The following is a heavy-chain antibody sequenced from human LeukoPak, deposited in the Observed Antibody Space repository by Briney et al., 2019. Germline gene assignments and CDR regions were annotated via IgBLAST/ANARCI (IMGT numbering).Heavy chain of an antibody. J-gene: IGHJ6*03. CDR1: GGPIGTYY. V-gene: IGHV4-59*08. Sequence: SETLSLTCTVSGGPIGTYYWSWVRQSPGKGLEWIGYIYVTGNRYNPYLQSRLTISVDTSSNQFFLKMSTVTAAETAAYYCARHIGGGIEDMDVWGKGTKVTVSS. CDR3: ARHIGGGIEDMDV. D-gene: IGHD3-16*02. CDR2: IYVTGN.